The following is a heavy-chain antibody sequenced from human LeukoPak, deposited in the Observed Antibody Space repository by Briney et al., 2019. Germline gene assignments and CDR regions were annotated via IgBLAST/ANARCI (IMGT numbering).Heavy chain of an antibody. Sequence: SVKVSCKASGGTFSSYAISWVRQAPGQGLEWMGRIIPILGIANYAQKFQGRVTITSDKSTSTAYMELSSLRSEDTAVYYCARDYGSGSYYNDYWGQGTLVTVSS. CDR2: IIPILGIA. D-gene: IGHD3-10*01. J-gene: IGHJ4*02. CDR1: GGTFSSYA. CDR3: ARDYGSGSYYNDY. V-gene: IGHV1-69*04.